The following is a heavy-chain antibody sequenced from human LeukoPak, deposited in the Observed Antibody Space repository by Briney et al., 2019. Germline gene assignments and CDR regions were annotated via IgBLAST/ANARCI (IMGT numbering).Heavy chain of an antibody. J-gene: IGHJ6*04. D-gene: IGHD2-8*02. Sequence: NTSETLSLTCTVSGGSISSGTYHWGWIRQPPGKGLEWIGSIYHSGSTYYNPSLKSRVTISVDTSKNQFSLKLSSVTAADTAVYYCAKHPGLDVWGKGTTVTVSS. CDR2: IYHSGST. CDR1: GGSISSGTYH. CDR3: AKHPGLDV. V-gene: IGHV4-39*01.